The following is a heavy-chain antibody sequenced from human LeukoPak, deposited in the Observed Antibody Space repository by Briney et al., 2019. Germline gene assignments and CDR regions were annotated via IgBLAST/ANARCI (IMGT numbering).Heavy chain of an antibody. Sequence: SVKVSCKASGGTFSSYAISWVRQAPGQGLEWMGGIIPIFGTANYAQKFQGRVTITADESTSTAYMELSSLRSEDTAVYYCARDMAAMIAPISSRGLDYWGQGTLVTVSS. CDR2: IIPIFGTA. CDR3: ARDMAAMIAPISSRGLDY. V-gene: IGHV1-69*13. J-gene: IGHJ4*02. D-gene: IGHD3-22*01. CDR1: GGTFSSYA.